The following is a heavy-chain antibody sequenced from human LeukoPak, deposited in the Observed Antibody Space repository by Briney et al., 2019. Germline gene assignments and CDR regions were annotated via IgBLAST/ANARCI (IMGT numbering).Heavy chain of an antibody. CDR1: GYTFTGYY. V-gene: IGHV1-2*02. D-gene: IGHD6-6*01. CDR2: INPNSGGT. CDR3: AREARRLNSISFQH. J-gene: IGHJ1*01. Sequence: GESLKISCKASGYTFTGYYMHWVRQAPGQGLEWMGWINPNSGGTNYAQKFQGRVTMTRDTSISTAYMELSRLRSDDTAVYYCAREARRLNSISFQHWGQGTLVTVSS.